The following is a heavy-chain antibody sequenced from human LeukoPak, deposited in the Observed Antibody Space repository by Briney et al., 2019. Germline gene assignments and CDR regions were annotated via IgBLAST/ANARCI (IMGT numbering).Heavy chain of an antibody. CDR2: INPNSGGT. CDR1: GYTFTDYY. J-gene: IGHJ4*02. CDR3: ARVPFLTGSGSPDY. V-gene: IGHV1-2*02. D-gene: IGHD3-10*01. Sequence: ASVKVSCKASGYTFTDYYIHWVRQAPGQGLEWMGWINPNSGGTNYAQKFQGRVTMTRDTSISTAYMELSRPRSDDTAVYYCARVPFLTGSGSPDYWGQGTLVTVSS.